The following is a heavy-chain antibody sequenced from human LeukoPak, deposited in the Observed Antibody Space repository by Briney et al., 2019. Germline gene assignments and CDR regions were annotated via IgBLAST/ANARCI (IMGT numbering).Heavy chain of an antibody. V-gene: IGHV4-59*01. J-gene: IGHJ4*02. CDR3: ARGYGRYFDY. D-gene: IGHD5-18*01. CDR2: IYYTGTT. Sequence: KPSETLSLTCTVSTGSISSSYWTWIRQPPGKGLEWIGYIYYTGTTDYNPSLKSRVTISVDTSKNQFSLKLSSVTAADTAVYYCARGYGRYFDYWGQGTLVTVSS. CDR1: TGSISSSY.